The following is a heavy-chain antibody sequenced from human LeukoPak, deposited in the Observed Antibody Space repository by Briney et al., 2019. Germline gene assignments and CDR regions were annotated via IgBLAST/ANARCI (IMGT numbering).Heavy chain of an antibody. D-gene: IGHD7-27*01. CDR1: GGSISSHY. J-gene: IGHJ3*02. V-gene: IGHV4-59*11. CDR3: ARGSGAFDI. CDR2: IYYSGST. Sequence: PSETLSLTCTFSGGSISSHYWSWIRQPPGKGLECIGYIYYSGSTNYHPSLKGRVTISVDTSKNQFSLKLSSVTAADTAVYYCARGSGAFDIWGQGTMVTVSS.